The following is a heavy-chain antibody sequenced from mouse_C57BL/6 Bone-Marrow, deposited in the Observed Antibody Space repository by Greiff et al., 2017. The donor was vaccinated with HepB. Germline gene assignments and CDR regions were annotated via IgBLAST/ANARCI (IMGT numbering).Heavy chain of an antibody. V-gene: IGHV1-11*01. CDR2: IYPVSGET. D-gene: IGHD1-1*01. CDR3: GRGITTVVATDFDV. CDR1: GYTFTDHI. J-gene: IGHJ1*03. Sequence: QVHVKQSGAELASPGASVTLSCKASGYTFTDHIMNWVKKRPGQGLEWIGRIYPVSGETNYNQKFMGKATFSVDRSSSTVYMVLNSLTSEDPAVYYCGRGITTVVATDFDVWGTGTTVTVSS.